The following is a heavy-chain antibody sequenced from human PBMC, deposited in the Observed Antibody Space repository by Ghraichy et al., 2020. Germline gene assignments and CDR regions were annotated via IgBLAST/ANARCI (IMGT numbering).Heavy chain of an antibody. CDR3: ARGGGGKSYLDY. V-gene: IGHV3-53*01. J-gene: IGHJ4*02. Sequence: LSLTCAASGFTVSSNYMSWVRQAPGKGLEWVSVIYSGGSTYYVDSVKGRFTISRDNSKNTLYLQMNSLRAEDTAVYYCARGGGGKSYLDYWGQGTLVTVSS. D-gene: IGHD1-1*01. CDR1: GFTVSSNY. CDR2: IYSGGST.